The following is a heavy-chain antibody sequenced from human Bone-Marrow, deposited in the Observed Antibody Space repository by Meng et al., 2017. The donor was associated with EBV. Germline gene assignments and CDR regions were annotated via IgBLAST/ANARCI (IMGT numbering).Heavy chain of an antibody. J-gene: IGHJ4*02. CDR2: INPSGGST. CDR3: ARDVRAVAYHFDY. V-gene: IGHV1-46*01. D-gene: IGHD6-19*01. Sequence: VELGAGVNKPGAAVKVSCKASGYTFTIYYMHWVLQAPGQGLEWMGIINPSGGSTSYAQKFQGRVTMTRDTSTSTVYMELSSLRSEDTAVYYCARDVRAVAYHFDYWGQGTLVTVSS. CDR1: GYTFTIYY.